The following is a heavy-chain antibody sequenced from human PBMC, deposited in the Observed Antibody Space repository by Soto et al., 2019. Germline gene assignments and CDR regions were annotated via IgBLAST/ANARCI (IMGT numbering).Heavy chain of an antibody. J-gene: IGHJ4*02. D-gene: IGHD2-15*01. CDR1: CGSISGSY. Sequence: PSETLSLTCTVSCGSISGSYWSWIRQTPGKVLEWVGYIHYSGSTNYNPSLKSRVTMSVDSAKNQFSLQLSSVTAADTAVYFCTKYRRTDAEGYSFEYWGQGALVTVSS. V-gene: IGHV4-59*01. CDR2: IHYSGST. CDR3: TKYRRTDAEGYSFEY.